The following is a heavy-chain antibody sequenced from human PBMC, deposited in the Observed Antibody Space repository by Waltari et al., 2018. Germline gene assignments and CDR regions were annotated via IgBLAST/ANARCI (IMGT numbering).Heavy chain of an antibody. CDR1: GGSISSESYY. D-gene: IGHD3-9*01. CDR3: ARLSYHIVTGYGWFDP. J-gene: IGHJ5*02. V-gene: IGHV4-39*01. CDR2: IAYSGST. Sequence: QLQLQESGPGLVKPSETLSLTCTVSGGSISSESYYWGWIRQPPGKGLEWIGIIAYSGSTYYHPSLKSRVTISVDTSKNQFSLKLSSVTAADTAVYYCARLSYHIVTGYGWFDPWGLGTLVTVSS.